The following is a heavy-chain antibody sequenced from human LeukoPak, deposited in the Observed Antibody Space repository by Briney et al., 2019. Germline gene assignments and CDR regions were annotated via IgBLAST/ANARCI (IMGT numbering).Heavy chain of an antibody. Sequence: SETLSLTCAVSGGSISSTYWWSWVRQPPGKGLEWIGEIYHSGSTNYNPSLKSRVTISVDKSKNQFSLKLSSVTAADTAVYYCARKGSNKPLDYWGQGTLVTVSS. CDR1: GGSISSTYW. CDR3: ARKGSNKPLDY. CDR2: IYHSGST. D-gene: IGHD1/OR15-1a*01. J-gene: IGHJ4*02. V-gene: IGHV4-4*02.